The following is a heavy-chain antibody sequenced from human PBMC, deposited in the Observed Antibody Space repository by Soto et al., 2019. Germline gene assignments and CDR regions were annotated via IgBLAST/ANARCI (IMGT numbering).Heavy chain of an antibody. D-gene: IGHD6-6*01. V-gene: IGHV4-34*01. Sequence: SETLSLTCAVYGGSFSGYYWSWIRQPPGKGLEWIGEINHSGSTNYNPSLKSRVTISVDTSKNQFSLKLSSVTAADTAVYYCARGLGDSSSPYDYWGQGTLVTVSS. CDR2: INHSGST. CDR3: ARGLGDSSSPYDY. CDR1: GGSFSGYY. J-gene: IGHJ4*02.